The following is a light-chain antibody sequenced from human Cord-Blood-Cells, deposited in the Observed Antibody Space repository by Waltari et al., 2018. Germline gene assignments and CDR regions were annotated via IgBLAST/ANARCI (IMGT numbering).Light chain of an antibody. Sequence: QSALTHPRSVSGSPGQSVTIPCTGTSSDVGGYNYVSWYQQHPGKAPKLMIYDVSKRPSGVPDRFSGSKSGNTASLTISGLQAEDEADYYCCSYAGSYTWVFGTGTKVTVL. CDR2: DVS. J-gene: IGLJ1*01. V-gene: IGLV2-11*01. CDR3: CSYAGSYTWV. CDR1: SSDVGGYNY.